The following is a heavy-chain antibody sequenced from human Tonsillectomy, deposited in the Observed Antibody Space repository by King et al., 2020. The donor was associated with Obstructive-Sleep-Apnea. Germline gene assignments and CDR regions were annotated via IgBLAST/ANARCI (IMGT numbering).Heavy chain of an antibody. CDR1: GGSFSGYY. V-gene: IGHV4-34*01. J-gene: IGHJ4*02. CDR3: ASCDILTGYPPAY. D-gene: IGHD3-9*01. CDR2: IKHTGRT. Sequence: VQLQQWGAGLLKPSETLSLTCTVYGGSFSGYYWSWIRQIPGKGLEWIAEIKHTGRTDYNPSPKNRVSLSLDQAKNELSLRLTSFTAADTAVYYCASCDILTGYPPAYWGQGSLVTVSS.